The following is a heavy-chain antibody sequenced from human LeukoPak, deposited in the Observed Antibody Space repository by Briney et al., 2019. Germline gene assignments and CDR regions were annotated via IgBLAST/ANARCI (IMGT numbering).Heavy chain of an antibody. Sequence: GASVKVSCKASGYTFTSYDINWVRQATGQGLEWMGWMNPNSGNTGYAQKFQGRVTMTRNTSISTAYMELSSLRSEDTAVYYCARGRVLYDFWSGYYSSIEVWGFDPWGQGTLVTVSS. CDR3: ARGRVLYDFWSGYYSSIEVWGFDP. CDR1: GYTFTSYD. D-gene: IGHD3-3*01. CDR2: MNPNSGNT. V-gene: IGHV1-8*01. J-gene: IGHJ5*02.